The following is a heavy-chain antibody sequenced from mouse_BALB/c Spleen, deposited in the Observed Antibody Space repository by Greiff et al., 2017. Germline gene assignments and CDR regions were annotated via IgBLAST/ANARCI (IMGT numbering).Heavy chain of an antibody. D-gene: IGHD3-1*01. CDR3: ARYQLGPLYAMDY. CDR2: ISSGSSTI. V-gene: IGHV5-17*02. J-gene: IGHJ4*01. CDR1: GFTFSSFG. Sequence: EVKLVESGGGLVQPGGSRKLSCAASGFTFSSFGMHWVRQAPEKGLEWVAYISSGSSTIYYADTVKGRFTISRDNPKNTLFLQMTSLRSEDTAMYYCARYQLGPLYAMDYWGQGTSVTVSS.